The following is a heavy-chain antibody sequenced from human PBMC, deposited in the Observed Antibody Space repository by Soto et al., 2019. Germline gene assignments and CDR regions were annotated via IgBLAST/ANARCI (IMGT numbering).Heavy chain of an antibody. CDR2: INAGNGNT. J-gene: IGHJ6*02. D-gene: IGHD3-3*01. CDR1: GYTFTSYA. V-gene: IGHV1-3*01. Sequence: ASVKVSCKASGYTFTSYAMHWVRQAPGQRLEWMGWINAGNGNTKYSQKFQGRVTITRDTSASTAYMELSSLRSEDTAVYYCARLDDFWSGYPPNYYYYGMDVWCQGTTVTVSS. CDR3: ARLDDFWSGYPPNYYYYGMDV.